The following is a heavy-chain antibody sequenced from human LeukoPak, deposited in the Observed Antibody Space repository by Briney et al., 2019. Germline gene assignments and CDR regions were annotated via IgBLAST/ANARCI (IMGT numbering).Heavy chain of an antibody. CDR1: GFTFSSSS. V-gene: IGHV3-30*03. D-gene: IGHD6-19*01. CDR3: ARGDNFRAGYSSEYYFDY. J-gene: IGHJ4*02. Sequence: GGSLRLSCAASGFTFSSSSMNWVRQAPGKGLEWVAVISYDGSNKYYADSVKGRFTISRDNSKNTLYLQMNSLRAEDTAVYYCARGDNFRAGYSSEYYFDYWGQGTLVTVSS. CDR2: ISYDGSNK.